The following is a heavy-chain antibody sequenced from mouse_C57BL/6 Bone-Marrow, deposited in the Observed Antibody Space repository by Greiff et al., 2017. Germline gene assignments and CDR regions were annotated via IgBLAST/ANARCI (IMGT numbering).Heavy chain of an antibody. D-gene: IGHD1-1*01. CDR2: ISYSGST. CDR1: GYSITSDY. J-gene: IGHJ1*03. V-gene: IGHV3-8*01. Sequence: DVMLVASGPGLAKPSQTLSLTCSVTGYSITSDYWNWIRKFPGNKLEYMGYISYSGSTYYNPSLNSRISITRDTSKNQYYLQLNSVTTEDTATYYCARYYYGSSQGYFDVWGTGTTVTVSS. CDR3: ARYYYGSSQGYFDV.